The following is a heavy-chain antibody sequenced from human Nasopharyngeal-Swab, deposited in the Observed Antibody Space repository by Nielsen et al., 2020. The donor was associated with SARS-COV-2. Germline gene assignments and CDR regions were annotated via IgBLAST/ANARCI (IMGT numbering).Heavy chain of an antibody. V-gene: IGHV3-15*01. CDR3: TTDLHDYGDYDY. Sequence: GESLKISCAASGFTFSNAWMSWVRQAPGKGLEWVGRTKSKTDGGTTDYAAPVKGRFTISRDDSKNTLYLQMNSLKTEDTAVYYCTTDLHDYGDYDYWGQGTLVTVSS. CDR1: GFTFSNAW. CDR2: TKSKTDGGTT. J-gene: IGHJ4*02. D-gene: IGHD4-17*01.